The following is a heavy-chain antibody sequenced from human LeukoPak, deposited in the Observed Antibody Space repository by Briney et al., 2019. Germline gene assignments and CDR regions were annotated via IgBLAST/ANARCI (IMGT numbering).Heavy chain of an antibody. CDR1: GYTFTGYY. V-gene: IGHV1-2*02. Sequence: GASVKVSCKASGYTFTGYYMHWVRQAPGQGLEWMGWINPNSGGTNYAQKFQGRVTMTRDTSISTAYMELSRLRSDDTAVYYCARDKGYSYGWNWFDPWGQGTLVTVSS. J-gene: IGHJ5*02. CDR2: INPNSGGT. CDR3: ARDKGYSYGWNWFDP. D-gene: IGHD5-18*01.